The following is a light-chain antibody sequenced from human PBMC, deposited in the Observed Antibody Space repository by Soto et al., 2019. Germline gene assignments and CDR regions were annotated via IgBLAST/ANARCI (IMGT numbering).Light chain of an antibody. Sequence: QSALTQPASVSGSPGQSITISCTGTSSDIGGYNYVAWYQQHLGKAPKLIIYNVAVRPSGVSNRFSGSKSGNTAPLAISGLQPEDEAHYYCSSYTGASALYVFGTGTKVTVL. CDR3: SSYTGASALYV. CDR2: NVA. J-gene: IGLJ1*01. V-gene: IGLV2-14*01. CDR1: SSDIGGYNY.